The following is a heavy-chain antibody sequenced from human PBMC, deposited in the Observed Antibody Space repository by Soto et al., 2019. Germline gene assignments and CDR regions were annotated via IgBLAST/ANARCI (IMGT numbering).Heavy chain of an antibody. J-gene: IGHJ6*02. Sequence: PSETLSLTCTVSGGSISSYYWSWIRQPPGKGLEWIGYIYYSGSTNYNPSLKSRVTISVDTSKNQFSLKLSSVTAADTAVYYCARDGYSSGWQPYGMDVWGQGTTVTVSS. CDR1: GGSISSYY. CDR2: IYYSGST. V-gene: IGHV4-59*01. D-gene: IGHD6-19*01. CDR3: ARDGYSSGWQPYGMDV.